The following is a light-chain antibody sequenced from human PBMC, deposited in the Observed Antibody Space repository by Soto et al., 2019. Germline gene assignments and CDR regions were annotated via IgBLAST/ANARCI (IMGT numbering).Light chain of an antibody. CDR1: QSVNGNY. J-gene: IGKJ1*01. CDR2: GAS. CDR3: QQYADSPRT. Sequence: EIVLTQSPGTLSLSPRERATLSCRASQSVNGNYLAWYQHKPGQAPRLLIYGASSRAPGIPDRFSGSGSGTDFTLPISRLEPEDFALYYCQQYADSPRTFGLGTQVEV. V-gene: IGKV3-20*01.